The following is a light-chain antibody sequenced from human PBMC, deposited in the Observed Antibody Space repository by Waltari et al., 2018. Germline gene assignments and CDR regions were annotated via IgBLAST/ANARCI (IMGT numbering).Light chain of an antibody. V-gene: IGKV3-20*01. J-gene: IGKJ1*01. Sequence: EIVLTQSPGILSFSPGERATLSCRDSQSVSRALAWYQQKLGQAPRLLIYGASSRATDIPDRFSGSGSGKDLSLTISRLEPEDFAVYYCQHYVRLPATFGQGTKVEIK. CDR3: QHYVRLPAT. CDR1: QSVSRA. CDR2: GAS.